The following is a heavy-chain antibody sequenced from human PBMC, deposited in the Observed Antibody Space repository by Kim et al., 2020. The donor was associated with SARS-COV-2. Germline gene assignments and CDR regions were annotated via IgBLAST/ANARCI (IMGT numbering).Heavy chain of an antibody. V-gene: IGHV3-21*01. CDR3: ARFDGNGLDV. J-gene: IGHJ6*02. D-gene: IGHD3-9*01. CDR1: RFTFPTYH. CDR2: ISFSGTYI. Sequence: GGSLRLSCAASRFTFPTYHMNWVRQAPGKGLEWVSSISFSGTYIYYADSVRGRFTISRDNAKDSLSLQMNSLRAEDTGVYYLARFDGNGLDVWGQGAT.